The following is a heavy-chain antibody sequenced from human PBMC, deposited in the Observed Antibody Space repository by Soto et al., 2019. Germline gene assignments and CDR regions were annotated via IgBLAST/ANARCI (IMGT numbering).Heavy chain of an antibody. CDR3: VREGGDSSGYYFAY. D-gene: IGHD3-22*01. Sequence: QVQLVQSGAEVKEPGASVKVSCKASGYTFASYGISWVRQAPGQGLEWMGWISAYNGNTNYAQKLQGRVTMTRDTPTSTAYMDLRSLRSDDTALYYCVREGGDSSGYYFAYWGQGTLVTVSS. V-gene: IGHV1-18*01. CDR2: ISAYNGNT. CDR1: GYTFASYG. J-gene: IGHJ4*02.